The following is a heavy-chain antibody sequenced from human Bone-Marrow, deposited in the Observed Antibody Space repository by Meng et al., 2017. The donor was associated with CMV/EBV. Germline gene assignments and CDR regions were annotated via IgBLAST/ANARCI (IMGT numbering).Heavy chain of an antibody. V-gene: IGHV3-30*02. D-gene: IGHD3-3*01. J-gene: IGHJ4*01. CDR1: GFTFSNDD. CDR3: AKDPHYDFWSGYATL. Sequence: GESLKISCAASGFTFSNDDMHWVRQAPGKGLEWVAFIRYDGSNKYYADSVKGRFTISRDNSKNTLYLQMNSLRAEDTAVYYCAKDPHYDFWSGYATLWGHGTLVTVSS. CDR2: IRYDGSNK.